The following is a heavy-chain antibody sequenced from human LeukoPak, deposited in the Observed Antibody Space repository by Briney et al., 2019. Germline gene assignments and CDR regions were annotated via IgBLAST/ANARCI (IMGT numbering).Heavy chain of an antibody. Sequence: GGSLRLSCAASGFSFSGYCMNWVRQAPGKGLEWVAIIQRDGSERYYADSLTGRFTISRDNAKNSLYLQVNSLRVEDTAVYYCARGRYSSGWYRRGWPVDYWGQGTLVTVSS. J-gene: IGHJ4*02. D-gene: IGHD6-19*01. V-gene: IGHV3-7*02. CDR3: ARGRYSSGWYRRGWPVDY. CDR1: GFSFSGYC. CDR2: IQRDGSER.